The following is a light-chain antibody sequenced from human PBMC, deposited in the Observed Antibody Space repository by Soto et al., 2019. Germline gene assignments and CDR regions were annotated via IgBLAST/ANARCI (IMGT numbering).Light chain of an antibody. CDR3: SSFTSRTTVL. V-gene: IGLV2-14*01. CDR2: EVS. Sequence: QSALTQPASVSGSPGQSITISCTGTSSDVGGYNFVSWYQQHPGKAPKLMIYEVSNRPSGVSTRFSGSKSGNTASLTISGLQAEDEADYYCSSFTSRTTVLFGGGTQLTVL. CDR1: SSDVGGYNF. J-gene: IGLJ2*01.